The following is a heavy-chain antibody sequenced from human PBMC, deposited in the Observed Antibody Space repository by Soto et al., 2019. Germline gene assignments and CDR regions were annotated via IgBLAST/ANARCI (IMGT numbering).Heavy chain of an antibody. CDR1: GGSVSSGSYY. J-gene: IGHJ4*02. V-gene: IGHV4-61*01. D-gene: IGHD1-26*01. CDR2: IYYSGST. Sequence: SETLSLTCTVSGGSVSSGSYYWSWIRQPPGKGLEWIGYIYYSGSTNYNPSLKSRVTISVDTSKNQFSLKLSSVTAADTAVYYFARDLVDLYYFDYWGQGTLLTVSS. CDR3: ARDLVDLYYFDY.